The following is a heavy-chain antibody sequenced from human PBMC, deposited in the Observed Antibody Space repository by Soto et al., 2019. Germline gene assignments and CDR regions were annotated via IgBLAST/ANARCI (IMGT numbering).Heavy chain of an antibody. D-gene: IGHD2-15*01. CDR3: APLVVAATDEARDFDY. CDR2: VSSTGSTI. J-gene: IGHJ4*02. Sequence: EVQLVESGGGLVQPGGSLRLSCAASGFTFSSYEMNWVRQAPGKGLEWVSYVSSTGSTIYYADSVKGRFTISRDNAKNSLYLQMNSLRAEDTAVYYCAPLVVAATDEARDFDYWGQGTLVTVSS. V-gene: IGHV3-48*03. CDR1: GFTFSSYE.